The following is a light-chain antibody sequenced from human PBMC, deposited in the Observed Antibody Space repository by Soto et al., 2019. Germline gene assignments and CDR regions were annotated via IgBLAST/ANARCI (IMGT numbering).Light chain of an antibody. CDR3: QSYDSSLSGWV. Sequence: QSVLTQPPSVSGAPGQRVTISCTGSSSNIGATYDGHWYQQLPGTAPKLLIFDNDKRPSGVPDRFSGSKSGASASLAITGLQADDEADYFCQSYDSSLSGWVFGGGTKLTVL. CDR2: DND. V-gene: IGLV1-40*01. CDR1: SSNIGATYD. J-gene: IGLJ3*02.